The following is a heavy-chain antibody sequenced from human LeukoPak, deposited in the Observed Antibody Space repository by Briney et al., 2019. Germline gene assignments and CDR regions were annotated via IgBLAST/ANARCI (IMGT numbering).Heavy chain of an antibody. CDR1: GGTVSSYA. V-gene: IGHV1-69*13. D-gene: IGHD3-22*01. J-gene: IGHJ3*02. CDR2: IIPIFGTA. CDR3: ARGDYYDSSGYSDDAFDI. Sequence: ASVKVSCKASGGTVSSYAISWVRQVPGQGLEWMGGIIPIFGTANYAQKFQGRVTITADESTSTAYMEPSSLRSEDTAVYYCARGDYYDSSGYSDDAFDIWGQGTMVTVSS.